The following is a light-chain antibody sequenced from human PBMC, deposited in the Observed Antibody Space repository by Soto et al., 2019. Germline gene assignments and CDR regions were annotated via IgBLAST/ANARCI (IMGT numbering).Light chain of an antibody. Sequence: QSALTQPASVSASPGQSITISCTGTSSDIGAYNSVSWYQQHPVTAPQLMIYDVSYRPSGISSRFSGSKSGNTASLTISGLQADDDADYYCASYTSARIRVFGGGTKVTVL. CDR3: ASYTSARIRV. J-gene: IGLJ2*01. CDR1: SSDIGAYNS. CDR2: DVS. V-gene: IGLV2-14*01.